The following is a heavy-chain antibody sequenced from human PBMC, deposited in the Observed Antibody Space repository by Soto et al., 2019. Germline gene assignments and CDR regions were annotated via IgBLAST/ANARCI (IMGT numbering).Heavy chain of an antibody. V-gene: IGHV3-21*01. CDR2: ISSSSSYI. J-gene: IGHJ6*02. Sequence: EVQLVESGGGLVKPGGSLRLSCAASGFTFSSYSMNWVRQAPGKGLEWVSSISSSSSYIYYADSVKGRFTISRDNAKNSLYLQMNSLRAEDTAVYYCARDERVGNTKEATSRLDYYYYYYGMDVWGQGTTVTVSS. CDR3: ARDERVGNTKEATSRLDYYYYYYGMDV. CDR1: GFTFSSYS. D-gene: IGHD5-12*01.